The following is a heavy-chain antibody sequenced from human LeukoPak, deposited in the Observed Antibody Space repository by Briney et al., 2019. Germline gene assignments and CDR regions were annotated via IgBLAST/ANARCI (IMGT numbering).Heavy chain of an antibody. CDR3: ARPVVVTARDAFDI. Sequence: PGGSLRLSCAASGFTVSSNYMSWVRQAPGKGLEWVSVIYSGGSTYYADSVKGRFTISRDNSKNTLYLQMNSLGAEDTAVCYCARPVVVTARDAFDIWGQGTMVTVSS. V-gene: IGHV3-53*01. D-gene: IGHD3-22*01. CDR1: GFTVSSNY. CDR2: IYSGGST. J-gene: IGHJ3*02.